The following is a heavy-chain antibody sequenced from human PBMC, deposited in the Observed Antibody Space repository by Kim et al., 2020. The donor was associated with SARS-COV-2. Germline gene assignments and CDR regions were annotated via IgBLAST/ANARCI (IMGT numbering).Heavy chain of an antibody. Sequence: GGSLRLSFAASGFTVSSNYMSWVRQAPGKGLEWVSVIYSGGSTYYADSVKGRFTISRDNSKNTLYLQMNSLRAEDTAVYYCARTFSRHYWYFDLWGRGTLVTVSS. CDR1: GFTVSSNY. J-gene: IGHJ2*01. CDR2: IYSGGST. V-gene: IGHV3-53*01. CDR3: ARTFSRHYWYFDL.